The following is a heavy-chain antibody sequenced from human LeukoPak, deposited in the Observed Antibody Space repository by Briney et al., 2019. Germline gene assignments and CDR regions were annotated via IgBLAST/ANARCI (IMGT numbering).Heavy chain of an antibody. J-gene: IGHJ4*02. CDR1: GFTFSSYS. V-gene: IGHV3-21*01. CDR2: ISSSSSYI. Sequence: PGGCLRLSCAASGFTFSSYSMNWVRQAPGKGLEWVSSISSSSSYIYYADSVKGRFTISRDNAKNSLYLQMNSLRAEDTAVYYCARGGSVVVPAASLWGQGTLVTVSS. D-gene: IGHD2-2*01. CDR3: ARGGSVVVPAASL.